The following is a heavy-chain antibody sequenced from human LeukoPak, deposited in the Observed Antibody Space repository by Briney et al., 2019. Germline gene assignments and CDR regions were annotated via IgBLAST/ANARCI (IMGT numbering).Heavy chain of an antibody. D-gene: IGHD5-24*01. J-gene: IGHJ4*02. CDR3: AMSVEMPPIPSFDY. CDR2: VSAANNP. V-gene: IGHV1-3*01. Sequence: TSVKVSCKTSGYIFTPHHIHWMRQAPGQGLELLGWVSAANNPEYSQKFQGRVVITRDASATTSYLELNSLRSEDTAVYYCAMSVEMPPIPSFDYWGQGTLVTVSS. CDR1: GYIFTPHH.